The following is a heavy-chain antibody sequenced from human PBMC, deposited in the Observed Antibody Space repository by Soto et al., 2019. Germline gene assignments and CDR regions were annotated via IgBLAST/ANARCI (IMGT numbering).Heavy chain of an antibody. V-gene: IGHV4-4*02. CDR1: GGSVSSSNW. CDR3: ARVPGVVVSADDAFDI. D-gene: IGHD2-21*02. Sequence: QVQLQESGPGLVKPSGTLSLTCAVSGGSVSSSNWWSWVRQSPGKGLEWMGEIYHSGSAHYNPSPKGRATIYLDKSTKQFSLRLTSVTAADTAVYYCARVPGVVVSADDAFDIWGPGKRVIVSS. J-gene: IGHJ3*02. CDR2: IYHSGSA.